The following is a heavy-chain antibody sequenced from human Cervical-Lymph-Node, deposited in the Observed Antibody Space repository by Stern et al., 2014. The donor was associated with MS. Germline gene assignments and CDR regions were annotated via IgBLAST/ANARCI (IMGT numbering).Heavy chain of an antibody. J-gene: IGHJ4*02. V-gene: IGHV4-61*08. CDR3: ARQVRD. CDR2: IYYSGSS. CDR1: GVSVSSDAYY. Sequence: QLQLQESGPGLVKPSETLSLTCTVSGVSVSSDAYYWTRIRQPPGKGLEWIGYIYYSGSSSYNPSLKSRVTMSVDTSKNQFSLRLSSVTAADTAVYFCARQVRDWGQGTLVTVSS.